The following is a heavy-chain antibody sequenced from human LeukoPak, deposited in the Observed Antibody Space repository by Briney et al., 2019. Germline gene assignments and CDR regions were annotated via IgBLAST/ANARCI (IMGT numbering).Heavy chain of an antibody. Sequence: PGGSLRLSCAVSGFSVDYTYMTWVRQAPGKGLEWVSAISGSGGSTYYADSVKGRFTISRDNSKNTLYLQMNSLRAEDTAVYYCAKEVSYYDSSGYYPDYWGQGTLVTVSS. CDR1: GFSVDYTY. CDR2: ISGSGGST. CDR3: AKEVSYYDSSGYYPDY. D-gene: IGHD3-22*01. J-gene: IGHJ4*02. V-gene: IGHV3-23*01.